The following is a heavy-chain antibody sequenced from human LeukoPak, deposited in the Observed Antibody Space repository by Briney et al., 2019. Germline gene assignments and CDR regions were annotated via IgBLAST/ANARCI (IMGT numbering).Heavy chain of an antibody. J-gene: IGHJ4*02. CDR2: ISGSGGST. V-gene: IGHV3-23*01. CDR3: AKGRDSSDYYRFDS. Sequence: GGSLRLSCAASEFTFSSYLMSWVRQAPGKGLEGVSGISGSGGSTFYPDSVKGRFTISRDNSRSTLYLQMNSLRAEDTAVYYCAKGRDSSDYYRFDSWGQGTLVTVSS. D-gene: IGHD3-22*01. CDR1: EFTFSSYL.